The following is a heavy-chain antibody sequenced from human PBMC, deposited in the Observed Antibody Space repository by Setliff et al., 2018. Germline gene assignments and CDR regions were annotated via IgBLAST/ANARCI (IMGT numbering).Heavy chain of an antibody. CDR2: IYPGDSDT. CDR1: GYSFASYW. J-gene: IGHJ4*02. Sequence: ESLKISCQGSGYSFASYWIGWVRQMPGKGLEWMGIIYPGDSDTNYSPSFQGHVTISADKSISTAYLQWTSLKASDTAMYYCARGPSGSSSEGYFDYWGQGTLVTVS. V-gene: IGHV5-51*01. D-gene: IGHD5-12*01. CDR3: ARGPSGSSSEGYFDY.